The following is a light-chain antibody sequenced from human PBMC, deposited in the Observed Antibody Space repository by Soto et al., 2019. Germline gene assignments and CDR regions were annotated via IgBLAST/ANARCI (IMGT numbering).Light chain of an antibody. CDR2: GAS. V-gene: IGKV3-20*01. Sequence: EIVLTQSPGTLSLSPGERATLSCRASESVSDNYLAWSQQRSGQAPRLVIYGASSRASAVPDRFSGSGSGADFTLTISRLEPEDFAVYYCQQYSSSPLTFGGGTKVDIK. J-gene: IGKJ4*01. CDR3: QQYSSSPLT. CDR1: ESVSDNY.